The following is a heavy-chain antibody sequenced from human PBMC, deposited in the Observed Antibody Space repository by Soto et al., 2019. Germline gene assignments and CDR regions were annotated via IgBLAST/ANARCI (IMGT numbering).Heavy chain of an antibody. Sequence: GESLKISCKGSGYSFTSYWIGWVRQMPGKGLEWIGIIYPGDSDTRYSPSFQGQVTISADKSISTAYLQWSSLKASDTAMYYCARPGIAAAFDYYYYGMDVWGQGTTVTVSS. V-gene: IGHV5-51*01. CDR3: ARPGIAAAFDYYYYGMDV. CDR2: IYPGDSDT. CDR1: GYSFTSYW. D-gene: IGHD6-13*01. J-gene: IGHJ6*02.